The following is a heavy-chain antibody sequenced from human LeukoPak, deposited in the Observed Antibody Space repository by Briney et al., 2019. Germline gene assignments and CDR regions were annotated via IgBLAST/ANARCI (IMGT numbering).Heavy chain of an antibody. D-gene: IGHD3-22*01. CDR3: ATDTRLTYYYDSSGYDWDY. V-gene: IGHV1-24*01. CDR1: GYTLTELS. Sequence: ASVKVSCKVSGYTLTELSMHWVRQAPGKGLEWMGGFDPEDGETIYAQKFQGRVTMTEDTSADTAYMELGSLRSEDTAVYYCATDTRLTYYYDSSGYDWDYWGQGTLVTVSS. J-gene: IGHJ4*02. CDR2: FDPEDGET.